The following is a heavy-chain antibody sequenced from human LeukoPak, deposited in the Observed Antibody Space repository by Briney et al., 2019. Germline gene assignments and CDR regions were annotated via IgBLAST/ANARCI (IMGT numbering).Heavy chain of an antibody. J-gene: IGHJ4*02. CDR1: GGTFSSYA. Sequence: ASVKVSCKASGGTFSSYAISWVRQAPGQGLEWMGGIITIFGTANYEQKFQGRVTITADESTSTAYMELSSLRSEDTAVYYCWKTAGIALDYWGQGTLVTVSS. CDR2: IITIFGTA. V-gene: IGHV1-69*13. CDR3: WKTAGIALDY. D-gene: IGHD1-1*01.